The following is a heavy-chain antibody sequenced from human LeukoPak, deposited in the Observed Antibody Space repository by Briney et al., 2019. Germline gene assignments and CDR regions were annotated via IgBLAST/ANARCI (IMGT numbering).Heavy chain of an antibody. V-gene: IGHV3-23*01. CDR1: GFTFTNYA. J-gene: IGHJ4*02. CDR3: ARRADSNGGNFDY. CDR2: ISGSGDYT. D-gene: IGHD6-19*01. Sequence: GGSLRPSCAASGFTFTNYAMSWVRQAPGKGLEWVSTISGSGDYTYYADSVKGRLTISRDTSENTLYLQLNRLRAEDTAVYYCARRADSNGGNFDYWGQGTLVTVSS.